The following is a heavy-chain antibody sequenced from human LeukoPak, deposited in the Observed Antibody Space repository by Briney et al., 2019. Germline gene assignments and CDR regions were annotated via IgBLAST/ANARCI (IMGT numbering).Heavy chain of an antibody. J-gene: IGHJ1*01. D-gene: IGHD3-16*01. CDR3: ARDYDYVWGSPPQH. V-gene: IGHV1-18*01. CDR1: GYTFTSYG. CDR2: ISAYNGNT. Sequence: ASVKVSCKASGYTFTSYGISWVRQAPGQGLEWMGWISAYNGNTNYAQKLQGRVTMTTDTSTSTAYMELRGLRSDDTAVYYCARDYDYVWGSPPQHWGQGTLVTVSS.